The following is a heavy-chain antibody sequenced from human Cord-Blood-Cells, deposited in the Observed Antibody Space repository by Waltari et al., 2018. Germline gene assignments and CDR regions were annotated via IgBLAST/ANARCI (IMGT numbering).Heavy chain of an antibody. CDR3: ARDKGYWYFDL. J-gene: IGHJ2*01. Sequence: QLQLQESGPGLVEPSETLSRTCTLSGGPISSSSYYWGLIGQPPGKGLEWFGWIYYSGGAYYIPSHKSRVTRAVDASKKQFYLKLSSVTAADTAVYDCARDKGYWYFDLWGRGTLVTVSA. CDR1: GGPISSSSYY. CDR2: IYYSGGA. V-gene: IGHV4-39*02.